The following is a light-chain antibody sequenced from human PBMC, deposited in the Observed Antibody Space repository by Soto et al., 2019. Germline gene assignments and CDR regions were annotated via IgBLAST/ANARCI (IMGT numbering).Light chain of an antibody. V-gene: IGLV1-44*01. CDR1: NSNIGSNT. CDR2: SNN. Sequence: QSVLTQPPSASGTPRQRVTISCSGSNSNIGSNTVNWYQQVPGTAPKLLIYSNNQRPSGVPDRFSGSKSGTSASLAISGLQSEDEADYSCAAWDDSLNGWVFGGGTKLTVL. J-gene: IGLJ3*02. CDR3: AAWDDSLNGWV.